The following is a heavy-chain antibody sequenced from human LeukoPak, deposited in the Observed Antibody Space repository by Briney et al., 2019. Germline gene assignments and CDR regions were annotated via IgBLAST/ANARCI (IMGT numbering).Heavy chain of an antibody. CDR1: GFTFSSYW. CDR3: ARGGGLDV. V-gene: IGHV3-7*03. Sequence: GGSLRLSCAASGFTFSSYWMNWARQAAGKGLEWVASINHNGNVNYYVDSVKGRFTISRDNAKNSLYLQMSNLRAEDTAVYFCARGGGLDVWGQGATVTVS. CDR2: INHNGNVN. D-gene: IGHD3-16*01. J-gene: IGHJ6*02.